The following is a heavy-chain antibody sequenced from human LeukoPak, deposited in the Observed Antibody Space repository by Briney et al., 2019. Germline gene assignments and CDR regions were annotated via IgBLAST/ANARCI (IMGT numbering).Heavy chain of an antibody. CDR2: ISSSSSYI. CDR1: GFTFSSYE. V-gene: IGHV3-21*01. J-gene: IGHJ4*02. CDR3: AHSASLGY. Sequence: PGGSLRLSCAASGFTFSSYEMNWVRQAPGKGLEWVSSISSSSSYIYYADSVKGRFTISRDNTKNSLYLQMNSLRAEDTAVYYCAHSASLGYWGQGTLVTVSS. D-gene: IGHD2-15*01.